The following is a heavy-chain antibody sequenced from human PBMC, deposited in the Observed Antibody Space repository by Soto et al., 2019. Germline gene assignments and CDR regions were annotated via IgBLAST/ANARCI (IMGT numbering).Heavy chain of an antibody. D-gene: IGHD2-21*01. V-gene: IGHV4-59*01. Sequence: PSETLSLTCTVSGGSISSYYWSWIRQPPGKGLEWIGYIYYSGSTNYNPSLKSRVTIPVDTSKNQFSLKLSSVTAADTAVYYCSRVPAYCGGDCYPKRNWFDPWGQGTLVTVSS. CDR2: IYYSGST. J-gene: IGHJ5*02. CDR3: SRVPAYCGGDCYPKRNWFDP. CDR1: GGSISSYY.